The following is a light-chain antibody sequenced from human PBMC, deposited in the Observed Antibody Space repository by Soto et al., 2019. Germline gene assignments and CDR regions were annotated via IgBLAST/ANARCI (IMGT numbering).Light chain of an antibody. Sequence: DIQMTQSPTSLSASVGCRFNITCRASQSISRYLNWYQQKPGKAPKLLISAASSLQSGVPSRLSGSGYGTDLTITISSMQTEDFETYYCQQSYSNPPTFGPGTKVDI. CDR1: QSISRY. J-gene: IGKJ3*01. CDR2: AAS. V-gene: IGKV1-39*01. CDR3: QQSYSNPPT.